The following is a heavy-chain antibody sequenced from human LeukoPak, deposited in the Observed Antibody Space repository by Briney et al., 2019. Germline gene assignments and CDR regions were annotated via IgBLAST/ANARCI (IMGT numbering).Heavy chain of an antibody. Sequence: ASVKVSCKASGYTFTSYAMNWVRQAPGQGLEWMGWINTNTGDPTYAQGFTGRFVFSLDTSVSTAYLQISSLKAEDTAVYYCARDLAVAGTHDAFDIWGQGTMVTVSS. CDR1: GYTFTSYA. V-gene: IGHV7-4-1*02. D-gene: IGHD6-19*01. J-gene: IGHJ3*02. CDR3: ARDLAVAGTHDAFDI. CDR2: INTNTGDP.